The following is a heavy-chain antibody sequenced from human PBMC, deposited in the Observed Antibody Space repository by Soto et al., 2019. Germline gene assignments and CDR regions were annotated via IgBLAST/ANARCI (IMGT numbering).Heavy chain of an antibody. CDR2: IYPGDSDT. Sequence: GESLKISCTGSGYSFSTYWIAWVRQMPGKGLEWMGIIYPGDSDTRYSPSFQGQVTFSADKSISTAYLQWSSLKASDTAMYYCARQRSSSWYGLSDYWGQGTLVTVSS. V-gene: IGHV5-51*01. CDR3: ARQRSSSWYGLSDY. CDR1: GYSFSTYW. J-gene: IGHJ4*02. D-gene: IGHD6-13*01.